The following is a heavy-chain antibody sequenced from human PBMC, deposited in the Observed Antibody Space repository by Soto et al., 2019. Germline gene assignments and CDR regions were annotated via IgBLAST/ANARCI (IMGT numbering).Heavy chain of an antibody. J-gene: IGHJ4*02. V-gene: IGHV1-3*01. CDR2: INAGNGNT. CDR3: ARDDSPRIAYCSSTSCPGGSFDY. Sequence: GASVKVSCTDSGYTFTSYAMQWVRQAPGQRLEWMGWINAGNGNTKYSQKFQGRVTITRDTSASTAYMELSSLRSEDTAVYYCARDDSPRIAYCSSTSCPGGSFDYWGQGTLVTVSS. CDR1: GYTFTSYA. D-gene: IGHD2-2*01.